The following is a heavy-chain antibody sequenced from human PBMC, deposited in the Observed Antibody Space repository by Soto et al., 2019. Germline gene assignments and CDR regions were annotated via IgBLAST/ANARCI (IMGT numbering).Heavy chain of an antibody. V-gene: IGHV4-34*01. D-gene: IGHD3-3*01. J-gene: IGHJ4*02. CDR3: ASLSFTIFGAGQDQEY. CDR1: GGSLGGYA. Sequence: PSETLSLTCAVYGGSLGGYAWSWIRQPPGKGLEWIGEINHSGSTNYNPSLKSRVTISIDKSKNQFSLKLNSVTAADTAVYYCASLSFTIFGAGQDQEYWSQGTLVTVSS. CDR2: INHSGST.